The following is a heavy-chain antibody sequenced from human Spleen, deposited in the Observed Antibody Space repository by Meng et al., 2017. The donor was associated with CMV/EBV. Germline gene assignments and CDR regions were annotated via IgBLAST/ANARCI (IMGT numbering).Heavy chain of an antibody. J-gene: IGHJ5*02. Sequence: FTFGDYSMNWVRQAPGKGLEWVSSISTSSNYIYNADSVKGRFTVSRDNAKNSLYLQMNSLRAEDTAVYYCARDLCTSTSCYPNWFDAWGQGTLVTVSS. CDR3: ARDLCTSTSCYPNWFDA. D-gene: IGHD2-2*01. V-gene: IGHV3-21*01. CDR1: FTFGDYS. CDR2: ISTSSNYI.